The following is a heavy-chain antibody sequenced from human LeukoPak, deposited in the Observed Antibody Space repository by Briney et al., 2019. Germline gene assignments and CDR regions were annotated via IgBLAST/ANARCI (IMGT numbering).Heavy chain of an antibody. V-gene: IGHV3-7*03. J-gene: IGHJ4*02. CDR2: IKQDGSEK. Sequence: GGSLRLSCAASGFTFSSYWMSWVRQAPGKGLEWVANIKQDGSEKYYVDSVKGRFTISRDNAKNSLYLQMNSLRAEDTALYYCARVRGYSYGTEGDYWGQGTLVTVSS. CDR1: GFTFSSYW. D-gene: IGHD5-18*01. CDR3: ARVRGYSYGTEGDY.